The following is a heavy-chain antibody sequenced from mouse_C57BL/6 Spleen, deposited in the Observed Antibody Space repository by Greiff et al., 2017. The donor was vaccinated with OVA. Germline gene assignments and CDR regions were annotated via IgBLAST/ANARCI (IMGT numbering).Heavy chain of an antibody. D-gene: IGHD2-1*01. J-gene: IGHJ4*01. V-gene: IGHV1-69*01. Sequence: QVQLQQPGAELVMPGASVKLSCKASGYTFTSYWMHWVKQRPGQGLEWIGEIDPSDSYTNYNQKFKGKSTLTVDKSSSTAYMQLSSLTSEDSAVYYCARSNLLGDYYAMDYWGQGTSVTVSS. CDR2: IDPSDSYT. CDR1: GYTFTSYW. CDR3: ARSNLLGDYYAMDY.